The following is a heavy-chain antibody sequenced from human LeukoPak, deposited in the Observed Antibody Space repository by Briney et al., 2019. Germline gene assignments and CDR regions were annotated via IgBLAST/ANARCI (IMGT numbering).Heavy chain of an antibody. CDR2: IYYSGST. CDR3: ARVRYYDYVWGSYPPYYYYYYMDV. D-gene: IGHD3-16*02. J-gene: IGHJ6*03. Sequence: SKTLSLTCTVSGGSISSYYWSWIRQPPGKGLEWIGYIYYSGSTNYNPSLKSRVTISVDTSKNQFSLKLSSVTAADTAVYYCARVRYYDYVWGSYPPYYYYYYMDVWGKGTTVTISS. CDR1: GGSISSYY. V-gene: IGHV4-59*01.